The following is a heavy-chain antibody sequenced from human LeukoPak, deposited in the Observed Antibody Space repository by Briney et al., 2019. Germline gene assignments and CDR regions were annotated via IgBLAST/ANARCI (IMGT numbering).Heavy chain of an antibody. CDR2: INPSGGST. CDR1: VYTFTSYY. V-gene: IGHV1-46*01. D-gene: IGHD5-24*01. Sequence: ASLKDSCKASVYTFTSYYIHSVRQAPEQGLEWMGIINPSGGSTSYAQKFQGTVTTTRDTYTSTVYMELSSLRSEDTAVYYCARDRLQLPLDVWGQGTTVTVSS. CDR3: ARDRLQLPLDV. J-gene: IGHJ6*02.